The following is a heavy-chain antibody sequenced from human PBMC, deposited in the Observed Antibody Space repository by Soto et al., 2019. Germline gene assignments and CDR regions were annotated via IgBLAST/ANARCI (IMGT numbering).Heavy chain of an antibody. CDR2: ISAYNGNT. V-gene: IGHV1-18*01. Sequence: ASVKVSCKASGYTFTSYAMHWVRQAPGQRLEWMGWISAYNGNTNYAQNFQGRVTMTTGTSTSTAYMELRSLRSDDTAVYYCARRGTPIDYWGQGTLVTVSS. CDR1: GYTFTSYA. J-gene: IGHJ4*02. D-gene: IGHD3-16*01. CDR3: ARRGTPIDY.